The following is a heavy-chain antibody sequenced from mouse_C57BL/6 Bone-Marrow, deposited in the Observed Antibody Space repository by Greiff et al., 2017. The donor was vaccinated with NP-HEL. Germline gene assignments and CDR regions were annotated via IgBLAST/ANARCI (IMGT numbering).Heavy chain of an antibody. CDR1: GYTFTSYW. D-gene: IGHD2-4*01. J-gene: IGHJ4*01. Sequence: QVQLQQPGAELVKPGASVKLSCKASGYTFTSYWMRWVKQRPGQGLEWIGEIDPSDSYTNYNQKFKGKATLTVDTSSSTAYMQLSSLTSEDSAVYYCARSSDYDGGYAMDYWGQGTSVTVSS. V-gene: IGHV1-50*01. CDR3: ARSSDYDGGYAMDY. CDR2: IDPSDSYT.